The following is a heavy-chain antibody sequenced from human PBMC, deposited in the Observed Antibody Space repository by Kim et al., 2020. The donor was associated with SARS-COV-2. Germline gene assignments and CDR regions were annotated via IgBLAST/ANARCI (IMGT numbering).Heavy chain of an antibody. D-gene: IGHD1-26*01. Sequence: GGSLRLSCAASGFTFSSYGMHWVRQAPGKGLEWVAVISYDGSNKYYADSVKGRFTISRDNSKNTLYLQMNSLRAEDTAVYYCAKERGSYPWEYYFDYWGQGTLVTVSS. J-gene: IGHJ4*02. CDR3: AKERGSYPWEYYFDY. V-gene: IGHV3-30*18. CDR1: GFTFSSYG. CDR2: ISYDGSNK.